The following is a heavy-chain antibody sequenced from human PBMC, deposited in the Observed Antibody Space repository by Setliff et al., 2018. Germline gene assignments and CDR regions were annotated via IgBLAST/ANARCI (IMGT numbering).Heavy chain of an antibody. V-gene: IGHV1-46*01. D-gene: IGHD2-15*01. CDR1: GYTFTSYY. J-gene: IGHJ4*02. Sequence: ASVKVSCKASGYTFTSYYMHWVRQAPGQGLEWMGIINPSGGSTSYAQKFQGRVTITTDESTSTAYMELSSLRSEDTAVYYCARGANPGEGYCSGGSCYTCVYWGQGTLVTVSS. CDR2: INPSGGST. CDR3: ARGANPGEGYCSGGSCYTCVY.